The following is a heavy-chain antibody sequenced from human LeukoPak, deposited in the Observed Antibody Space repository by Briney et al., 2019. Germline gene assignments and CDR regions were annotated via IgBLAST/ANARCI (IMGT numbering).Heavy chain of an antibody. CDR2: MNPNNGNT. V-gene: IGHV1-8*02. Sequence: ASVKVSCKASGGTFSSHAISWVRQAPGQGLEWMGWMNPNNGNTGYAQKFQGRVTMTRDTSISTAYMELRGLRSEDTAVYYCVRDGEGVAISVNYWFDPWGQGTLVTVSS. CDR3: VRDGEGVAISVNYWFDP. D-gene: IGHD3-10*01. CDR1: GGTFSSHA. J-gene: IGHJ5*02.